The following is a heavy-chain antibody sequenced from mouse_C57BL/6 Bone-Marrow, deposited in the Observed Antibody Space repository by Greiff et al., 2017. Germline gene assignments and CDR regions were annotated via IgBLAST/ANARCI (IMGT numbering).Heavy chain of an antibody. CDR2: IWTGGGT. J-gene: IGHJ4*01. Sequence: VQGVESGPGLVAPSQSLSITCTVSGFSLTSYAISWVRQPPGKGLEWLGVIWTGGGTNYNSALKSRLSISKDNSKSQVFLKMNSLQTDDTARYYCARKRVEYLYYAMDYWGQETSVTVSS. CDR3: ARKRVEYLYYAMDY. CDR1: GFSLTSYA. D-gene: IGHD5-1*01. V-gene: IGHV2-9-1*01.